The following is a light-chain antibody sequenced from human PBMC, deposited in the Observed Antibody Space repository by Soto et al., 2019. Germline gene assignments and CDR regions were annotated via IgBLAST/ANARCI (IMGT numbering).Light chain of an antibody. CDR2: KTS. J-gene: IGKJ2*01. V-gene: IGKV1-5*03. CDR3: QQYNSYSVYT. Sequence: DIQMTQSPSTLPASVGDRVTITCRASQTINNWLAWYQQKPGKAPKLLIYKTSNLESGVPSRFSDSGSGTEFTLTISCLQPDDFATYYCQQYNSYSVYTFGQGTKVEMK. CDR1: QTINNW.